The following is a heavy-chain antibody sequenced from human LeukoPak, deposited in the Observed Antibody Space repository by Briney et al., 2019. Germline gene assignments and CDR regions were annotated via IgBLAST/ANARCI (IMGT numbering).Heavy chain of an antibody. Sequence: SETLSLTCAVSGGSVSSTNWWTWVRPSPGQGLEWIGEIYHSGSTNYNPSLKSRVTISVDKSKNQFSLKLSFVTAADTAVYYFASRYGDYLYHDAIDIWGQGTMVTVSS. CDR1: GGSVSSTNW. D-gene: IGHD4-17*01. CDR2: IYHSGST. J-gene: IGHJ3*02. CDR3: ASRYGDYLYHDAIDI. V-gene: IGHV4-4*02.